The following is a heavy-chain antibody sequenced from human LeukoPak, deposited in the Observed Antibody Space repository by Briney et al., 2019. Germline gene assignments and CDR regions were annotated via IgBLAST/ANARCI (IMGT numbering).Heavy chain of an antibody. Sequence: TGGPLSLSCEASGFSQCNHWMQGVRQAPGKGLVWVAYIYPDESDANYGDCVGRRFPIYRDNAKNTVSLNMHSVSGEDRGVFSCARGWGRGASAFDVWGQGTMVTVSS. V-gene: IGHV3-74*01. D-gene: IGHD2-8*02. CDR1: GFSQCNHW. J-gene: IGHJ3*01. CDR3: ARGWGRGASAFDV. CDR2: IYPDESDA.